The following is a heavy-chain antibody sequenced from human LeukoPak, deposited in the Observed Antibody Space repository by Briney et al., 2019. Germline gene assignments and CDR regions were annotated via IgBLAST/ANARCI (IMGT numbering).Heavy chain of an antibody. CDR2: IKQDGSDK. V-gene: IGHV3-7*01. J-gene: IGHJ4*02. CDR3: ARRSRGGSHQTPYSDY. CDR1: GFTFSSYW. D-gene: IGHD1-26*01. Sequence: QPGGFLRLSCAASGFTFSSYWMSWVRQAPGKGLEWVANIKQDGSDKYYVDSVKGRFTISRDNAKNSLYLQMNSLRAEDTAVYYCARRSRGGSHQTPYSDYWGQGTLVTVSS.